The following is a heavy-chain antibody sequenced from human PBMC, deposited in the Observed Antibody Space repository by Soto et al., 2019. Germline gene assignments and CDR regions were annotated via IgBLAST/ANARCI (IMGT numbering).Heavy chain of an antibody. Sequence: QVQLVQSGAEVKKPGSSVKVSCKASGGTFSSYAISWVRQAPGQWLEWMGGIIPIFGTANYAQKFQGRVTITADESTSTAYMELSSLRSEDTAVYYCAHDLGGNPLGGFDYWGQGTLVTVSS. D-gene: IGHD2-15*01. J-gene: IGHJ4*02. CDR3: AHDLGGNPLGGFDY. CDR2: IIPIFGTA. V-gene: IGHV1-69*01. CDR1: GGTFSSYA.